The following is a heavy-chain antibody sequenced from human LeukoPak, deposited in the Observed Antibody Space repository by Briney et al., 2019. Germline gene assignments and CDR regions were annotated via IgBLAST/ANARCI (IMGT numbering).Heavy chain of an antibody. CDR3: AKDRLTGLGYGPAFDY. J-gene: IGHJ4*02. CDR1: GFIFSSYA. CDR2: ISYDGGNK. Sequence: PGGSLRLSCAASGFIFSSYAMHWVRQAPGKGLEWVAVISYDGGNKYHADSVKGRFTISRDNSKNTLYLQMNSLRAEDTAVYYCAKDRLTGLGYGPAFDYWGQGTLVTVSS. D-gene: IGHD5-18*01. V-gene: IGHV3-30-3*01.